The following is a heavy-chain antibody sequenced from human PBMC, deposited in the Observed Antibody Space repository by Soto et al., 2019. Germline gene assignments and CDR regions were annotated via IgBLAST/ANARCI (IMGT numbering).Heavy chain of an antibody. V-gene: IGHV4-34*01. D-gene: IGHD3-3*01. J-gene: IGHJ6*03. CDR2: INHSGST. CDR1: GGSFSGYY. Sequence: PSETLSLTCAVYGGSFSGYYWSWIRQPPGKGLEWSGEINHSGSTNYNPSLKSRVTISVDTSKNQFSLKLSSVTAADTAVYYCARVRTYYDFWSGYTTPLYYYYYYMDVWGKGTTVTVSS. CDR3: ARVRTYYDFWSGYTTPLYYYYYYMDV.